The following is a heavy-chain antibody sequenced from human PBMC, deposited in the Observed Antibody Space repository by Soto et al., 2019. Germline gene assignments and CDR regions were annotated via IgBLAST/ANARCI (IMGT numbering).Heavy chain of an antibody. J-gene: IGHJ6*03. CDR1: GGSFSGYY. D-gene: IGHD1-1*01. Sequence: QVQLQQWGAGLLKPSETLSLTCAVYGGSFSGYYWSWIRQPPGKGLEWIGEINHSGSTNYNPSLKSRGTLTIDTTKNQFNLELSSVDAADTAVYYCARGGTISPLLFRRYYYYYLDVWGKGTTVTVSS. V-gene: IGHV4-34*01. CDR2: INHSGST. CDR3: ARGGTISPLLFRRYYYYYLDV.